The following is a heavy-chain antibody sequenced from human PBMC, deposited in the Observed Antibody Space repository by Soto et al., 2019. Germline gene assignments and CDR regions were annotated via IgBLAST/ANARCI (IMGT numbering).Heavy chain of an antibody. CDR3: ARGPAAGYCSGGSCYSHDY. Sequence: QVQLQESGPGLVKPSETLSLTCTVSGGSISSYYWSWIRQPPGRGLEWIGYSYYSGSTNYNPSLKSRVTISVDTSMNQFSLKLSSVTAADTAVYYCARGPAAGYCSGGSCYSHDYWGQGTLVTVSS. J-gene: IGHJ4*02. V-gene: IGHV4-59*01. CDR1: GGSISSYY. D-gene: IGHD2-15*01. CDR2: SYYSGST.